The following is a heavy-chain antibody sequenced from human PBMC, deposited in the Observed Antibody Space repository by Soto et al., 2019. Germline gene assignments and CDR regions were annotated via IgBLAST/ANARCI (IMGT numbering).Heavy chain of an antibody. J-gene: IGHJ5*02. D-gene: IGHD6-6*01. CDR3: AKDTRSSEVSWFDP. CDR2: IHPSGGST. CDR1: GYTFTSYY. Sequence: GASVKVFCKASGYTFTSYYMHWVRQAPGQGLEWMGIIHPSGGSTSYAQKFQGRVTMTRDTSTSTVYMELSSLRSEDSAMYYCAKDTRSSEVSWFDPWGQGTQVTVSS. V-gene: IGHV1-46*01.